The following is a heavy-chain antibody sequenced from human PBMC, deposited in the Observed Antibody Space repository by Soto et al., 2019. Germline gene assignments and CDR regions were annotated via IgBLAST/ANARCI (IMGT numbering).Heavy chain of an antibody. J-gene: IGHJ6*02. Sequence: GASVKVSCKASGYTFTSYGISWVRQAPGQGLEWMGWISAYNGNKKYAQKLQGRVTMTTDTSTSTAYMELRSLRSDDTAVYYCAREPWGSSSWRMDVWGQGTTVTVSS. CDR3: AREPWGSSSWRMDV. CDR2: ISAYNGNK. D-gene: IGHD6-13*01. V-gene: IGHV1-18*01. CDR1: GYTFTSYG.